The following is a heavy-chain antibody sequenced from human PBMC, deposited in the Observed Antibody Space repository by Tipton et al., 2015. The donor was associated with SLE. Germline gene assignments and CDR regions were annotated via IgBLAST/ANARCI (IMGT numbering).Heavy chain of an antibody. CDR2: IYHSGGP. CDR1: GGSISSGSYY. V-gene: IGHV4-30-4*08. J-gene: IGHJ4*02. Sequence: TLSLTCTVSGGSISSGSYYWSWIRQPAGRGLELIGYIYHSGGPYYNPSLKSRVALSVDTSENQFSLKMTFVTAADTAVYYCAAGGGYRDYDLDYWGQGTLVTVSS. D-gene: IGHD5-12*01. CDR3: AAGGGYRDYDLDY.